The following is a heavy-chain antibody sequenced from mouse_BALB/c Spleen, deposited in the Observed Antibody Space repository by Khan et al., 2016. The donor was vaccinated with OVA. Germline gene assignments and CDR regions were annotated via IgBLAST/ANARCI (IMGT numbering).Heavy chain of an antibody. V-gene: IGHV1S81*02. CDR3: KRRWTALATLWFAY. Sequence: VQLLESGAELVKPGASVKLSCKASGYTFTSYYMYWLKQRPGQGLEWIGEINPSNGGTNYNEKFKSKVTLTVDKSSSTVYMQLSSLTSEDSAVYVCKRRWTALATLWFAYWGQGTLVTVSA. CDR2: INPSNGGT. D-gene: IGHD3-2*01. CDR1: GYTFTSYY. J-gene: IGHJ3*01.